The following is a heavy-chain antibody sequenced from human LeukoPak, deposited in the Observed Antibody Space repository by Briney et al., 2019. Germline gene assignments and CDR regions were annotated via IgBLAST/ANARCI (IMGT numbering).Heavy chain of an antibody. CDR2: LSESGETT. V-gene: IGHV3-23*01. D-gene: IGHD6-19*01. CDR3: AKQWLVGN. J-gene: IGHJ4*02. Sequence: GGSLRLSCAASGFTFSSHAMNWVRQAPGKGLEWVPSLSESGETTDYADSVKGRFTISRDNSKNTLYLQMNSLRADDTAVYYCAKQWLVGNWGQGTLVTVSS. CDR1: GFTFSSHA.